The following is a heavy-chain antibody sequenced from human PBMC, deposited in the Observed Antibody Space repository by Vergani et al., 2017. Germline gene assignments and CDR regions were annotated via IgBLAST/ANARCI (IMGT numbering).Heavy chain of an antibody. CDR1: GFTFDDYT. D-gene: IGHD2-21*01. CDR3: AKSSLGGDNDY. CDR2: ISWDGGST. Sequence: EVQLVESGGVVVQPGGSLRLSCAASGFTFDDYTMHWVRQAPGQGLEWVSLISWDGGSTYYADSVKGRFTISRDNSKNSLYLQMNSLRTEDTALYYCAKSSLGGDNDYWGQGTLVTVSS. V-gene: IGHV3-43*01. J-gene: IGHJ4*02.